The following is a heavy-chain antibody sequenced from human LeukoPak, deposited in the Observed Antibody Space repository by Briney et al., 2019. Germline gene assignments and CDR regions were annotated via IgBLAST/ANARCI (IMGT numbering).Heavy chain of an antibody. D-gene: IGHD1-1*01. CDR1: GFTSSDYY. V-gene: IGHV3-11*04. CDR2: ISSSGSTI. CDR3: AREIAQKFRYNWNDGDTDY. Sequence: HPGGSLRLSCAASGFTSSDYYMSWIRQAPGKGLEWVSYISSSGSTIYYADSVKGRFTISRDNAKNSLYLQMNSLRAEDTAVYYCAREIAQKFRYNWNDGDTDYWGQGTLVTVSS. J-gene: IGHJ4*02.